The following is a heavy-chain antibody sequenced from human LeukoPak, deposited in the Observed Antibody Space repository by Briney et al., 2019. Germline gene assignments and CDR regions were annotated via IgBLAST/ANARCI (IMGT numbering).Heavy chain of an antibody. CDR3: ARGTRRGGDFDY. J-gene: IGHJ4*02. D-gene: IGHD3-16*01. CDR2: INHSGST. Sequence: PWETLSLTCAVYGGSFSGYYWSWIRQPPGKGLEWIGEINHSGSTNYNPSLKSRVPISVDTSKNQFSLKLSSVTAADTAVYYCARGTRRGGDFDYWGQGTLVTVSS. V-gene: IGHV4-34*01. CDR1: GGSFSGYY.